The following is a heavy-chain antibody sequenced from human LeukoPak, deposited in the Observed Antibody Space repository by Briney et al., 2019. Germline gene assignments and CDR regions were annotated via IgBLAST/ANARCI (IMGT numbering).Heavy chain of an antibody. CDR3: ARRGPGLRFLEWLLDYFDY. J-gene: IGHJ4*02. D-gene: IGHD3-3*01. CDR1: GGSISSSNW. CDR2: IYHSGST. V-gene: IGHV4-4*02. Sequence: PSETLSLTCAVSGGSISSSNWWSWVRQPPGKGLEWIGEIYHSGSTNYNPSLKSRVTISVDKSKNQFSLKLSSVTAADTAVYYCARRGPGLRFLEWLLDYFDYWGQGTLVTVSS.